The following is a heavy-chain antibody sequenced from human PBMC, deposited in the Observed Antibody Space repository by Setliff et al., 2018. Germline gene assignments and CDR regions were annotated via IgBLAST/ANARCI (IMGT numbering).Heavy chain of an antibody. CDR2: IYTSGTT. CDR1: GASISSYY. D-gene: IGHD3-10*01. CDR3: ARIAYGSGSYYFDY. J-gene: IGHJ4*02. V-gene: IGHV4-4*08. Sequence: SETLSLTCSASGASISSYYWSWIRQPPGKGLEWIGYIYTSGTTKYNPSLKSRVTISIDTSKSQFSLNLSSVTAADTAVYYCARIAYGSGSYYFDYWGQGTLVTVSS.